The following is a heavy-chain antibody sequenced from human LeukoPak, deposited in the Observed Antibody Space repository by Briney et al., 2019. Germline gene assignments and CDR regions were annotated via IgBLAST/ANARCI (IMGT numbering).Heavy chain of an antibody. D-gene: IGHD2-15*01. CDR1: GGSISSSSYY. J-gene: IGHJ4*02. CDR3: ARHMRTVVAAGVDYFDY. Sequence: SETLSLTCTVSGGSISSSSYYWGWIRQPPGKGLEWIGSIYYSGSTYYNPSLKSRVTISVDTSKNQFSLKLSSVTAADTAVYYCARHMRTVVAAGVDYFDYWGQGTLVTVSS. CDR2: IYYSGST. V-gene: IGHV4-39*01.